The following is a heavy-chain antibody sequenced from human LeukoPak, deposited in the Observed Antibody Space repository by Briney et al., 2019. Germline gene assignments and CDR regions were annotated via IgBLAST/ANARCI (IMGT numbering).Heavy chain of an antibody. CDR1: GYTFTGYY. CDR2: INPNSGGT. CDR3: AREGYYDSSGYSFGY. D-gene: IGHD3-22*01. J-gene: IGHJ4*02. V-gene: IGHV1-2*04. Sequence: ASVKVSCKASGYTFTGYYMHWVRQAPGQGLEWMGWINPNSGGTNYAQKFQGWVTMTRDTSISTAYMELSRLRSDDTAVYYCAREGYYDSSGYSFGYWGQGTLVTVSS.